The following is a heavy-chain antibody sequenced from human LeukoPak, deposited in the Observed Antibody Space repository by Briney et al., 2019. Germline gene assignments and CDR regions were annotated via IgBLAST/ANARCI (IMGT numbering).Heavy chain of an antibody. Sequence: GGSLRLSCAASGFTFRGYWMTWVRQAPGKGLEWVSAISGSGGSTYYADSVKGRFTISRDNSKNTLYLQMNSLRAEDTAVYYCARGIGGYYYYGMDVWGQGTTVTVSS. CDR2: ISGSGGST. CDR3: ARGIGGYYYYGMDV. J-gene: IGHJ6*02. D-gene: IGHD3-16*01. CDR1: GFTFRGYW. V-gene: IGHV3-23*01.